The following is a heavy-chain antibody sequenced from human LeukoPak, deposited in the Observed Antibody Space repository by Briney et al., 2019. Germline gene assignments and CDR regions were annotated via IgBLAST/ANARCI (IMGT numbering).Heavy chain of an antibody. D-gene: IGHD7-27*01. Sequence: GGSLRLSCAASGFTFSNYWMHWVRQVPGKGLVWVSRINGDGTSTSYADSLKGRFTISRDNAKNTLYLQMNSLRAEDTAVYYCARVGGNWGSPFDYWGQGTLVTVSS. CDR2: INGDGTST. V-gene: IGHV3-74*01. J-gene: IGHJ4*02. CDR1: GFTFSNYW. CDR3: ARVGGNWGSPFDY.